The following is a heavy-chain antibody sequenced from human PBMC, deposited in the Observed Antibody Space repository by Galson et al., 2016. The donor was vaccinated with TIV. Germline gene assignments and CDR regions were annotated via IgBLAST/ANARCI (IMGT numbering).Heavy chain of an antibody. Sequence: TLSLTCSVFGGSISNGDYYWTWIRQPPGKGLEWIGYVYYSGATNYNPSLKRRVTLSVDRSTNQFSLRLNSVTAADPAVYSCARCRGDYYYGIDVWGQGTTVTVSS. D-gene: IGHD3-10*01. CDR3: ARCRGDYYYGIDV. V-gene: IGHV4-30-4*08. J-gene: IGHJ6*02. CDR2: VYYSGAT. CDR1: GGSISNGDYY.